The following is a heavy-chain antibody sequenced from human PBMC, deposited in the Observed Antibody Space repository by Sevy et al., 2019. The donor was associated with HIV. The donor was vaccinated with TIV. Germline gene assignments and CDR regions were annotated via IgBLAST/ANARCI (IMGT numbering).Heavy chain of an antibody. D-gene: IGHD4-17*01. CDR3: ARHPVSYIDYGDYQLGTGAFDI. V-gene: IGHV4-39*01. CDR1: GGSISSSSYY. Sequence: SETLSLTCTVSGGSISSSSYYWGWIRQPPGKGLEWIGSIYYSGSTYYNPSLKSRVTISVDTSRNQFSLKLSSVTAGDTAVDYCARHPVSYIDYGDYQLGTGAFDIWGQGTMVTVSS. J-gene: IGHJ3*02. CDR2: IYYSGST.